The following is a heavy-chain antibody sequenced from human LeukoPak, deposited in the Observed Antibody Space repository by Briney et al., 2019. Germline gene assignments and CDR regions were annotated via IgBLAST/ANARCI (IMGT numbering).Heavy chain of an antibody. Sequence: PGRSLRLSCAAYGFTVSDYAMHWVRQAPGKGLEWVAATSYDGSNLHYADSVKGRFTISRDNSKNTLYLQMNSLRAEDTAVYYCARDSSGWSYYYGMDVWGQGTTVTVSS. V-gene: IGHV3-30*14. CDR1: GFTVSDYA. CDR3: ARDSSGWSYYYGMDV. CDR2: TSYDGSNL. D-gene: IGHD6-19*01. J-gene: IGHJ6*02.